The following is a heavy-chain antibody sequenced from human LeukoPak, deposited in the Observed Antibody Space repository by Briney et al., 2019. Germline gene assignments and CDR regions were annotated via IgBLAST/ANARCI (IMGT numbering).Heavy chain of an antibody. V-gene: IGHV6-1*01. CDR3: ARGAVAHFDN. D-gene: IGHD6-19*01. Sequence: SQTLSLTCAISGDSVSSNSAAWNWIRQSPSRGLEWLGSTYYRSKWYNDYAVSVKSRVTINADTSKNQFSLHLNSVTPEDTAVYYCARGAVAHFDNWGQGTLVTVSS. CDR1: GDSVSSNSAA. J-gene: IGHJ4*02. CDR2: TYYRSKWYN.